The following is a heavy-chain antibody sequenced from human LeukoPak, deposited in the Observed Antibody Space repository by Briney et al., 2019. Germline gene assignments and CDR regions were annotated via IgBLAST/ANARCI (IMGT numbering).Heavy chain of an antibody. D-gene: IGHD2-2*01. CDR2: IIPIFGTA. V-gene: IGHV1-69*05. CDR3: ARDLLGYCSSTSCYLGWFDP. Sequence: GASVKVSCKASGGTFSSYAISWVRQAPGQGLEWMGGIIPIFGTANYAQKFQGRVTITTDESTSTAYMELSSLRSEDTAVYYCARDLLGYCSSTSCYLGWFDPWGQGTLVTVSS. CDR1: GGTFSSYA. J-gene: IGHJ5*02.